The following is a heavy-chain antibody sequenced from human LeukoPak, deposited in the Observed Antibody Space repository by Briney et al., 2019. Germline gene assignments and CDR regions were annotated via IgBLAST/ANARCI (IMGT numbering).Heavy chain of an antibody. Sequence: GGSLRLSCAASGFTFGRYAIHWVRQAPGKGLEWVAVVSYDGSNKYYADSVKGRFTISRDNSKNTLYLQMNGLRTEDTAMYYCTKGGGGYEFDYWGQGTLVTVSS. V-gene: IGHV3-30-3*01. J-gene: IGHJ4*02. D-gene: IGHD5-12*01. CDR1: GFTFGRYA. CDR3: TKGGGGYEFDY. CDR2: VSYDGSNK.